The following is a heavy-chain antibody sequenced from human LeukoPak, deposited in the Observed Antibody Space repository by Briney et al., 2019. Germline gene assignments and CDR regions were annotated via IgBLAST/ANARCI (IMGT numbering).Heavy chain of an antibody. CDR1: GFTFSRNA. CDR2: ISYDGSDK. CDR3: AREFAYY. V-gene: IGHV3-30*04. Sequence: GRSLRLSCAASGFTFSRNAMHWVRQAPGKGLEWVADISYDGSDKHYADSVKGRFTISRDNSKNTLYLQMNSLRAEDTAVYYCAREFAYYWGQGTLVTVSS. J-gene: IGHJ4*02.